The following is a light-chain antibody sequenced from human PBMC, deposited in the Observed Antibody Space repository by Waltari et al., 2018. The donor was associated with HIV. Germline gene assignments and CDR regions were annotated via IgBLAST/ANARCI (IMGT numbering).Light chain of an antibody. Sequence: QSVLTQPPSASGTPGQRVTISCSGRNPNIGSNTVNWYQQLPGTAPKLLIYGNTQRPSGVPDRFSGSKSGTSASLAISGLQSEDEADYYCAAWDDSLNGEVVFGGGTKLTVL. J-gene: IGLJ2*01. CDR1: NPNIGSNT. CDR3: AAWDDSLNGEVV. V-gene: IGLV1-44*01. CDR2: GNT.